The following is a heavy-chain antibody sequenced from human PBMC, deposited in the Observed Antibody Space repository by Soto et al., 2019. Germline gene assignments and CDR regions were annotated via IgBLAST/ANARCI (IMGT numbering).Heavy chain of an antibody. CDR3: ARPANTVADHFDL. J-gene: IGHJ4*02. CDR2: IYPSDSDT. Sequence: GESLKISCQVSGYTFTIYWIGWVRHMPGKGLEWMGIIYPSDSDTRYSPSFQGQVTISADQSINTAYLQWDSLKASDTAIYHCARPANTVADHFDLWGQGTPVTVSS. D-gene: IGHD4-17*01. CDR1: GYTFTIYW. V-gene: IGHV5-51*01.